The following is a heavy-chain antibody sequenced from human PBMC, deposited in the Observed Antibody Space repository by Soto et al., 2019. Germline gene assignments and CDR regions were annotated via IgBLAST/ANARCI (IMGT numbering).Heavy chain of an antibody. CDR2: IKSKTAGGTA. V-gene: IGHV3-15*01. CDR1: RFSFTNAW. J-gene: IGHJ6*02. D-gene: IGHD1-26*01. Sequence: EVQLVESGGGFVQPGGSLRLSCVASRFSFTNAWMSWVRQAPGKGPEWVGRIKSKTAGGTADYAAPVKGRFTNSRDDSQNTLYLHMDSLKTEDTALYHCSTDIGIYGLDIWGQGTTVTVSS. CDR3: STDIGIYGLDI.